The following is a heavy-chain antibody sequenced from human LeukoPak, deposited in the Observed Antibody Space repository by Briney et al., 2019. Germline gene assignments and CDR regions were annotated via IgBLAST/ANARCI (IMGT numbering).Heavy chain of an antibody. J-gene: IGHJ4*02. Sequence: ASVKVSCKASGYTFTSYGISWVRQAPGQGLEWMGWISAYNGNTNYAQKLQGRVTMTTDTSTSTAYMELRSLRSDDTAVYYCARVGGYDFWSGSMEGFFDYWGQGTLVTVSS. CDR1: GYTFTSYG. V-gene: IGHV1-18*01. CDR2: ISAYNGNT. CDR3: ARVGGYDFWSGSMEGFFDY. D-gene: IGHD3-3*01.